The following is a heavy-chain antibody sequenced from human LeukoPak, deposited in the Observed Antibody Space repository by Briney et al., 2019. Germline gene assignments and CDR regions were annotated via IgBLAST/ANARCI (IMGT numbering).Heavy chain of an antibody. CDR1: GFTFSSYG. V-gene: IGHV3-30*18. Sequence: GGSLRLSCAASGFTFSSYGMHWVRQAPGKGLEWVAVISYDGSNKYYADSVKGRFTISRDNSKNTLYLQMNSLRAEDTCVYYCAKGSDYSDNWGQGTLVTVSS. CDR2: ISYDGSNK. CDR3: AKGSDYSDN. J-gene: IGHJ4*02.